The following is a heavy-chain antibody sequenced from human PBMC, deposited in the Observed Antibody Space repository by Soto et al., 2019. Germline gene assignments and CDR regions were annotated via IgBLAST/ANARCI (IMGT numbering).Heavy chain of an antibody. Sequence: PGGSLSLACAASGFTFSIYAMTWVRQAPGKGLEWVSSMSRNGDNTYYADSVKGRFTISRDNSKNTLYLQMNSLRAEDTAIYYCAKDESNSNPLYYFDFWGPGTLVTVSS. CDR3: AKDESNSNPLYYFDF. D-gene: IGHD3-22*01. CDR2: MSRNGDNT. J-gene: IGHJ4*02. V-gene: IGHV3-23*01. CDR1: GFTFSIYA.